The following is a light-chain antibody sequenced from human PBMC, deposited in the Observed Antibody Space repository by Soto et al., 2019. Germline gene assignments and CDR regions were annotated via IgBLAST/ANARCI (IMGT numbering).Light chain of an antibody. CDR3: QQYHEYW. V-gene: IGKV1-5*03. J-gene: IGKJ1*01. Sequence: IQMTQSPSTLSASVGDRVTITCRASQSISSWLAWYQQKPGKAPKLLIYKASTLESGVPSRCSGSGSGTEFTLTISSMQPDDFATYYCQQYHEYWFCQGTKVDIK. CDR1: QSISSW. CDR2: KAS.